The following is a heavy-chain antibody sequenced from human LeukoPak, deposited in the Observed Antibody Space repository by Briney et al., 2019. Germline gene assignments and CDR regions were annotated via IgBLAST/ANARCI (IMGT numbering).Heavy chain of an antibody. Sequence: GASVKVSCKASGYTFTGYYMHWVRQAPGQGLEWLGWISASNGNTNYAQKLQGRVTMTSDTSTSTAYMDLRSLTPDDTAFYYCARYPLSYTGNWHYFFDYWGQGTLLTVSS. CDR1: GYTFTGYY. J-gene: IGHJ4*02. D-gene: IGHD1-7*01. CDR3: ARYPLSYTGNWHYFFDY. CDR2: ISASNGNT. V-gene: IGHV1-18*04.